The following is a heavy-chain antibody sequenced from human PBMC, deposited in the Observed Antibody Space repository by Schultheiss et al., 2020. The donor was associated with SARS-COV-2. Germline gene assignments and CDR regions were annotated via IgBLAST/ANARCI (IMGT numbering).Heavy chain of an antibody. V-gene: IGHV4-31*02. CDR1: GGSISSGGYY. CDR2: IYYSGST. CDR3: ARALSRRTRLQFFDWLHVDV. J-gene: IGHJ6*02. Sequence: SQTLSLTCTVSGGSISSGGYYWNWIRQNPGQGLEWIGYIYYSGSTYYNPSLKSRVTISVDTSKNQLSLNLKFVTAADTAVYYCARALSRRTRLQFFDWLHVDVWGQATTVTVA. D-gene: IGHD3/OR15-3a*01.